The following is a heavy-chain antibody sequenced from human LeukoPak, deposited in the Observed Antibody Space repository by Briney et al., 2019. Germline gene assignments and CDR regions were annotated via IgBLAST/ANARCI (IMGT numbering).Heavy chain of an antibody. CDR1: GGTFSSYA. CDR2: IIPIFGTA. V-gene: IGHV1-69*13. D-gene: IGHD3-3*01. CDR3: ARAPPLPWSGYHYYYYYMDV. J-gene: IGHJ6*03. Sequence: SVKVSCKASGGTFSSYAISWVGQAPGQGLEWVGGIIPIFGTANYAQELQGRVTITADESTSTAYMELSSLRSEDTAVYYCARAPPLPWSGYHYYYYYMDVWGKGTTVTVSS.